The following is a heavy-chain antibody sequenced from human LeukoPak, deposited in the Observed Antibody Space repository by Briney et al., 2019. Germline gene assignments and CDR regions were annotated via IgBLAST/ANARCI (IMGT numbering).Heavy chain of an antibody. CDR3: AKVVMVYATNDAFDI. J-gene: IGHJ3*02. V-gene: IGHV3-9*01. CDR1: GFTFDDYA. Sequence: PGRSLRLSCAASGFTFDDYAMHWVRQAPGKGLEWVSGISWNSGSIGYADSVKGRFTISRENAKNSLYLQMNSLRAEDTALYYCAKVVMVYATNDAFDIWGQGTMVTVSS. D-gene: IGHD2-8*01. CDR2: ISWNSGSI.